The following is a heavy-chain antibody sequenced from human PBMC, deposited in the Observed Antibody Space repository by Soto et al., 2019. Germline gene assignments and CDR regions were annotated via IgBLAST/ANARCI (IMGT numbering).Heavy chain of an antibody. CDR2: MNPNRGNT. D-gene: IGHD6-6*01. Sequence: QVQLVQSGAEVKKPGASVKVSCKASGYTFTTFDINWVRQATGQGPEWMGWMNPNRGNTGYAQKFQGRVTMTRNTSISTAYMELSSLRSEDTAVYHCARSIAGGGRNWFDPWGQGTLVTVSS. V-gene: IGHV1-8*01. CDR1: GYTFTTFD. J-gene: IGHJ5*02. CDR3: ARSIAGGGRNWFDP.